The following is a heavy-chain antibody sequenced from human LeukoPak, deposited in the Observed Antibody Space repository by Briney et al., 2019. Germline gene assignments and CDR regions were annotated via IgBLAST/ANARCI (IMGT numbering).Heavy chain of an antibody. D-gene: IGHD1-26*01. CDR1: GFSLSTGGVC. J-gene: IGHJ4*02. V-gene: IGHV2-70*11. CDR2: IDWDDDK. CDR3: ARNYGGSFYFDY. Sequence: SGPALVKPTQPLTLTCTCSGFSLSTGGVCVTWIRQPPGKALEWLARIDWDDDKYYSTSVKTRLTISKDTSKNQVVLTMTNMDPVDTATYYCARNYGGSFYFDYWGQGTLVTVSS.